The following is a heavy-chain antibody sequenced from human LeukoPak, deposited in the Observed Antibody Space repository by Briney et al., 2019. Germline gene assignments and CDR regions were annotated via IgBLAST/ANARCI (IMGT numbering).Heavy chain of an antibody. CDR3: ARGAKGDLYDY. CDR1: GFTFSTYA. D-gene: IGHD2-21*01. CDR2: ISSNGGST. V-gene: IGHV3-64*01. Sequence: GGSLRLSCAASGFTFSTYAMHWVRQAPGKGLEYVSAISSNGGSTYYANSVKGRFTISRDNSKNTLYLQMGSLRAEDMAVYYCARGAKGDLYDYWGQGTLVTVSS. J-gene: IGHJ4*02.